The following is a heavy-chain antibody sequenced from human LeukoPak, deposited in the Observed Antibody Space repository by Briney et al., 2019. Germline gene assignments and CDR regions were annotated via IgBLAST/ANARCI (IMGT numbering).Heavy chain of an antibody. CDR2: IHSGGST. J-gene: IGHJ6*02. V-gene: IGHV3-53*01. CDR1: GFTVSSNY. Sequence: GGSLRLSCAAAGFTVSSNYMSGVRQAPGEGLEWVSVIHSGGSTYYADSVKGRFTISRDNSKNTLYLQMNSLRAEDTAVYYCAGATAPSYYYGMDVWGQGTTVTVSS. CDR3: AGATAPSYYYGMDV.